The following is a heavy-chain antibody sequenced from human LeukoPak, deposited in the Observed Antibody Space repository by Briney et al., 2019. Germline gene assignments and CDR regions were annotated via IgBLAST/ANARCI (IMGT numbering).Heavy chain of an antibody. J-gene: IGHJ4*02. CDR2: VSYDGSNT. CDR1: GFTFSSYS. CDR3: ATDGRSSGWYGFDY. V-gene: IGHV3-30-3*01. Sequence: PGQSLRLSCTASGFTFSSYSMHWVRQAPGKGLEWVAVVSYDGSNTFYADSVKGRFTISRDNSKNTLYLQVNGLRAEDTAVYYCATDGRSSGWYGFDYWGQGILVTVSS. D-gene: IGHD6-19*01.